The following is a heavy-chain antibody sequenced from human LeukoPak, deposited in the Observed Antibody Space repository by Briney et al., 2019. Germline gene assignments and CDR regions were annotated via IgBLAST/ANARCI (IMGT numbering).Heavy chain of an antibody. CDR2: ISAYNGNT. CDR1: GYTFTSYG. D-gene: IGHD6-13*01. J-gene: IGHJ4*02. CDR3: ARDRLYAAAARFDY. V-gene: IGHV1-18*04. Sequence: ASVKVSCKASGYTFTSYGISWVRQAPGQGLEWMGWISAYNGNTNYAQKLQGRVAMTTDTSTSTAYMELRSLRSDDTAVYYCARDRLYAAAARFDYWGQGTLVTVSS.